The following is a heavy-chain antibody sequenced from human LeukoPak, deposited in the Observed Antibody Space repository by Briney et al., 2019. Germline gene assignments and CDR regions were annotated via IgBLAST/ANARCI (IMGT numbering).Heavy chain of an antibody. V-gene: IGHV3-30*02. CDR3: ARSGWGYSSSWYSGVDHDY. D-gene: IGHD6-13*01. CDR1: GFTFSSYG. J-gene: IGHJ4*02. CDR2: IRYDGSNK. Sequence: GGSLRLSCAASGFTFSSYGIHWVRQAPGKGLEWVAFIRYDGSNKYYTDSVKGRFTISRDDSKNTLYLQMNSLRAEDTAVYYCARSGWGYSSSWYSGVDHDYWGQGTLVTVSS.